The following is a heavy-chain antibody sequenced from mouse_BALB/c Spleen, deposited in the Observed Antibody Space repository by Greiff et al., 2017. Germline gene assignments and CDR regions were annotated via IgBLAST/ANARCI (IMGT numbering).Heavy chain of an antibody. Sequence: VQRVESGPGLVAPSQSLSITCTVSGFSLTGYGVNWVRQPPGKGLEWLGMIWGDGSTDYNSALKSRLSISKDNSKSQVFLKMNSLQTDDTARYYCAREGYRYDNWFAYWGQGTLVTVSA. CDR2: IWGDGST. V-gene: IGHV2-6-7*01. D-gene: IGHD2-14*01. CDR1: GFSLTGYG. J-gene: IGHJ3*01. CDR3: AREGYRYDNWFAY.